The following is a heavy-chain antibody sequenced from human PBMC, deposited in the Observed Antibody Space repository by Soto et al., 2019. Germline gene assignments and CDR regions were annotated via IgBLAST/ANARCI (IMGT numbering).Heavy chain of an antibody. CDR3: ARAPRDAIPDY. J-gene: IGHJ4*02. Sequence: PPETLSLTGTASNGSINNYYTTWIRQSPGKGLEWIGFVYYSGTTNYNPSLKSRVTISLHTSKSQFSLRLSSVTAADTAVYYCARAPRDAIPDYWGQGTLVTVSS. CDR1: NGSINNYY. CDR2: VYYSGTT. D-gene: IGHD2-2*01. V-gene: IGHV4-59*01.